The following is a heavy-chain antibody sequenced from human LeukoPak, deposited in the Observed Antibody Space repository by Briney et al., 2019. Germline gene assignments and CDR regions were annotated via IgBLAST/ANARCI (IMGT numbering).Heavy chain of an antibody. CDR2: IYYSGST. D-gene: IGHD5-18*01. J-gene: IGHJ4*02. CDR3: ARGYSYAYRPMDY. CDR1: GGSVSSDSYY. V-gene: IGHV4-61*01. Sequence: IPSETLSLTCTVSGGSVSSDSYYWSWIRQPPGKGLEWIGYIYYSGSTNYNPSLKSRVTISVDTSKNQFSLKLSSVTAADTAVYYCARGYSYAYRPMDYWGQGTLVTVSS.